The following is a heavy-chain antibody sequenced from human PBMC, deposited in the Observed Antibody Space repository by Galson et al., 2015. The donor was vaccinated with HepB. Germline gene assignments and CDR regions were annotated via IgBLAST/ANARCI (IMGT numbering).Heavy chain of an antibody. CDR2: ISSSSSYI. V-gene: IGHV3-21*01. CDR3: ARSIGAVLRLGELSPPDY. CDR1: GFTFSSYS. D-gene: IGHD3-16*02. Sequence: SLRLSCAASGFTFSSYSMNWVRQAPGKGLEWVSSISSSSSYIYYADSVKGRFTISRDNAKNSLYLQMNSLRAEDTAVYYCARSIGAVLRLGELSPPDYWGQGTLVTVSS. J-gene: IGHJ4*02.